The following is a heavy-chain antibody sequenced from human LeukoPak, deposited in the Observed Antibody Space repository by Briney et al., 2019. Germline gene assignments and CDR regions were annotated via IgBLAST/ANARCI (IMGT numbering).Heavy chain of an antibody. V-gene: IGHV4-61*01. CDR2: IYYSEST. CDR3: ARVSYYDILAGYPISPTFDY. Sequence: SETLSLTCTVSGGSVSSGSYYWSWIRQPPGKGLEWIGYIYYSESTNYNPSLKSRVTISVDTSKNQFSLKLSSVTAADTAVYYCARVSYYDILAGYPISPTFDYWGQGTLVTVSS. CDR1: GGSVSSGSYY. D-gene: IGHD3-9*01. J-gene: IGHJ4*02.